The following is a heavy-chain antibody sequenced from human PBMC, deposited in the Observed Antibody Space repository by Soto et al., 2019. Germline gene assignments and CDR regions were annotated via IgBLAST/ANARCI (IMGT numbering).Heavy chain of an antibody. CDR1: GFTFSSYA. CDR2: ISGSGGST. CDR3: AKRGGRHIVVVTAAEY. V-gene: IGHV3-23*01. D-gene: IGHD2-21*02. Sequence: VQLLESGGGLVQPGGSLRLSCAASGFTFSSYAMSWVRQAPGKWLEWVSAISGSGGSTYYADSVKGRFTISRDNSKNPLYLQMNSLRAEDTAVYYCAKRGGRHIVVVTAAEYWGQGTLVTVSS. J-gene: IGHJ4*02.